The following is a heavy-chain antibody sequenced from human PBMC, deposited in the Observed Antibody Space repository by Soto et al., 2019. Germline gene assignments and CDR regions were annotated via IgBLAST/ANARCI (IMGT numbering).Heavy chain of an antibody. CDR2: VYHNGLT. D-gene: IGHD2-15*01. CDR3: ARDAALPGEADRFDY. CDR1: CDSIGSNVW. V-gene: IGHV4-4*02. J-gene: IGHJ4*02. Sequence: SETLSLTCDVSCDSIGSNVWWSWVRQPPGKGLEWIGEVYHNGLTDYNPSLRGRATMSADMSKNQSSLRVTSVTDADTAIYYCARDAALPGEADRFDYWGQGALVTVSS.